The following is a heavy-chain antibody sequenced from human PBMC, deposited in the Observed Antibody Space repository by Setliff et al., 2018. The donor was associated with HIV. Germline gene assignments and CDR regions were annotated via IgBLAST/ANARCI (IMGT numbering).Heavy chain of an antibody. CDR3: ARDPRAPRYCSGGSCYSQRRAFDI. V-gene: IGHV4-34*01. J-gene: IGHJ3*02. D-gene: IGHD2-15*01. Sequence: SETLSLTCAVYGGSLSGYYWNWIRQPPGKGLEWIGEINHSGSTNYNQSLKSRVTISVDTSKNQFSLKLSPVAAADTAFYYCARDPRAPRYCSGGSCYSQRRAFDIWGQGTMVTVSS. CDR1: GGSLSGYY. CDR2: INHSGST.